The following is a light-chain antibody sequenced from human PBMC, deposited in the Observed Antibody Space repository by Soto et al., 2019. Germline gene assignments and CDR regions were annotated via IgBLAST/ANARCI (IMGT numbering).Light chain of an antibody. Sequence: EIVLTQSPGTLSLSPGERATLSCRASQSVSSSSLAWYQQKPGQAPRLLIYAASSRATGIPDRFSGSGSGTEFTLTISRLEPEDFVVYYCQQYGTSPGFTFGPGTRVDIK. V-gene: IGKV3-20*01. CDR2: AAS. J-gene: IGKJ3*01. CDR3: QQYGTSPGFT. CDR1: QSVSSSS.